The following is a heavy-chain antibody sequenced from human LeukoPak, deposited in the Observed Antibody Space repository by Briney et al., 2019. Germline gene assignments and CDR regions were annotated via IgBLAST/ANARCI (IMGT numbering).Heavy chain of an antibody. CDR3: ARQSSGWYGYYFDY. Sequence: PGRSLKLSCAASGFTFSSYGMHWVRQAPGKGLEWVAVISYDGSNKYYADSVKGRFTISRDNSKNTLYLQMNSLRAEDTAVYYCARQSSGWYGYYFDYWGQGTLVTVSS. CDR1: GFTFSSYG. CDR2: ISYDGSNK. D-gene: IGHD6-19*01. J-gene: IGHJ4*02. V-gene: IGHV3-30*03.